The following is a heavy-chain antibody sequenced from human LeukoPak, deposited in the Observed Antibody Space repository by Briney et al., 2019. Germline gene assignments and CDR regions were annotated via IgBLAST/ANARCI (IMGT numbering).Heavy chain of an antibody. Sequence: SVKVSCKASGGTFSSYAISWVRQAPGQGLEWMGGIIPIFGTANYAQKFQGRVTITADESTSTAYMELSSLRSEDTAVYYCARNLYYYDSSGYYYYWGQGTLVTVSS. CDR1: GGTFSSYA. CDR2: IIPIFGTA. V-gene: IGHV1-69*01. CDR3: ARNLYYYDSSGYYYY. J-gene: IGHJ4*02. D-gene: IGHD3-22*01.